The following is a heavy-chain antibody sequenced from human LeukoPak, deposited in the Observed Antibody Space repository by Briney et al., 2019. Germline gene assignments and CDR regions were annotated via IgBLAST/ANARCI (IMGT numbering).Heavy chain of an antibody. CDR3: ARSSRITMIVVARGAFDI. Sequence: GASVKVSCKASGYIFSTHYMHWVRQAPGQGLEWMGVINPSGGSTSYAQRFQGRVTMTRDTSISTAYMELSRLRSDDTAVYYCARSSRITMIVVARGAFDIWGQGTMVTVSS. CDR1: GYIFSTHY. J-gene: IGHJ3*02. V-gene: IGHV1-46*01. CDR2: INPSGGST. D-gene: IGHD3-22*01.